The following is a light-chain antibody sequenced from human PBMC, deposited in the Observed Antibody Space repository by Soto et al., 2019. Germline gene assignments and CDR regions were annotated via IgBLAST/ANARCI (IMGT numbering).Light chain of an antibody. V-gene: IGLV2-14*01. CDR3: TSYTNSGTGV. Sequence: QSALTQPASVSGSPGQSITISCTGSNSDVGGYNYVSWYQQHPGKVPKLMIYEVSNRPSGVSNRFSGSKSGNTASLTISGLQAEDESDYYCTSYTNSGTGVFGGGTKLTVL. CDR2: EVS. J-gene: IGLJ3*02. CDR1: NSDVGGYNY.